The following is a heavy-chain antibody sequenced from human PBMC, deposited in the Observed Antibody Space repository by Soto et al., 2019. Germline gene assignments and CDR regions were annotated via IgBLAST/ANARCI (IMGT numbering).Heavy chain of an antibody. CDR2: IIPIFGTA. CDR3: ASSNRWLQPFDY. J-gene: IGHJ4*02. V-gene: IGHV1-69*06. CDR1: GGTFSSYA. D-gene: IGHD5-12*01. Sequence: SVKVSCKAAGGTFSSYAISWVRQAPGQGLEWMGGIIPIFGTANYAQKFQVRVTITADKSTSTAYMELSSLRSEDTAVYCCASSNRWLQPFDYCGQGTRVTVS.